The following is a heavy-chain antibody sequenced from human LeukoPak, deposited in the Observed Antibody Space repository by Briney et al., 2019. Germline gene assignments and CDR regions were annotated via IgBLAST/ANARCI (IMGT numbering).Heavy chain of an antibody. CDR2: IYYSGST. J-gene: IGHJ4*02. Sequence: PSETLSLTCTVSGGSISSSSYYWGWIRQPPGKGLEWIGNIYYSGSTYYNPSLKSRVTISVDTSKNQFSLKLSSVTAADTAVYYCATIGYNYELDYWGQGTQVTVSS. D-gene: IGHD5-18*01. CDR3: ATIGYNYELDY. V-gene: IGHV4-39*01. CDR1: GGSISSSSYY.